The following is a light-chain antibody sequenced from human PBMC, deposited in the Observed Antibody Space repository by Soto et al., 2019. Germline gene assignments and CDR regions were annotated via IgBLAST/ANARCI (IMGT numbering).Light chain of an antibody. V-gene: IGKV3-20*01. Sequence: EIVLTQSPGTLSLSPGERATLSCRASQSISSNYLAWYHQKPGQAPRLLIHGASRRAYGIPDRFSGSGSGTDFTLTMSRLESQDFAVYYCQQYGSSPHTFGGGTKVEIK. J-gene: IGKJ4*01. CDR3: QQYGSSPHT. CDR2: GAS. CDR1: QSISSNY.